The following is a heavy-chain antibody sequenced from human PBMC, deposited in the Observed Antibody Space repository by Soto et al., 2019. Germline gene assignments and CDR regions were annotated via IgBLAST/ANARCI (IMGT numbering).Heavy chain of an antibody. CDR1: GYTFSSYG. CDR3: AREGEVPYYYYGMDI. Sequence: QGQLVQSGGEVKKPGASVKVSCKASGYTFSSYGIRWVRQAPGQGLEWMGWISGYNGKTNYAQKVQDRVTMTTDTSTSTVYMELRSLRSDDTAVYYCAREGEVPYYYYGMDIWGQGTTVTVSS. J-gene: IGHJ6*02. CDR2: ISGYNGKT. D-gene: IGHD2-2*01. V-gene: IGHV1-18*01.